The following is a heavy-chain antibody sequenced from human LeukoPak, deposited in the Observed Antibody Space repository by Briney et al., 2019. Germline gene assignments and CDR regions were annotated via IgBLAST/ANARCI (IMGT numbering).Heavy chain of an antibody. V-gene: IGHV3-30*02. CDR1: GFTFSSYG. Sequence: PGGSLRLSCAASGFTFSSYGMHWVRQAPGKGLEWVAFIRYDGSNKYYADSVMGRFTISRDNSKNTLYLQMNSLRAEDTAVYYCARGRGGGEAAAGLDYWGQGTLVTVSS. CDR3: ARGRGGGEAAAGLDY. D-gene: IGHD6-13*01. J-gene: IGHJ4*02. CDR2: IRYDGSNK.